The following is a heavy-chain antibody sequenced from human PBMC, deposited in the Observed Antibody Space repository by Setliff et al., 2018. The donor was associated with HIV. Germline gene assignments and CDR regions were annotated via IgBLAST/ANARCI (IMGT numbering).Heavy chain of an antibody. CDR3: ASSRGETYPHVD. CDR2: IYTSRGT. Sequence: SETLSLTCTVSGGSISGYHWNWLRQTPGKGLEWIGYIYTSRGTNYNHSLRTRVIISVDTSNQFSLKLSSVTAADAAVYYCASSRGETYPHVDWSQGTTVTVSS. CDR1: GGSISGYH. V-gene: IGHV4-4*09. J-gene: IGHJ6*02.